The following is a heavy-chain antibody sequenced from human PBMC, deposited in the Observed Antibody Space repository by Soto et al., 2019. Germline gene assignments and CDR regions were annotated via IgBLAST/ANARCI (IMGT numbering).Heavy chain of an antibody. CDR3: ARTFGDSDLHDY. J-gene: IGHJ4*02. CDR2: MSGSGTST. CDR1: GFTFSNYG. V-gene: IGHV3-23*01. Sequence: GGSLRLSCAASGFTFSNYGMSWVRQAPGKGLEWVSAMSGSGTSTYYADSVKGRFTISRDNSQSTLYLQMTSLRGEDTAIYYCARTFGDSDLHDYWSQGTLVTVS. D-gene: IGHD3-3*01.